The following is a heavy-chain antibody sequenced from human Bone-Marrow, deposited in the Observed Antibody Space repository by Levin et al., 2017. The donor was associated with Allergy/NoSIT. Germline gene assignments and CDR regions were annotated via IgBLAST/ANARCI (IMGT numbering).Heavy chain of an antibody. CDR3: AKGLHPPGVTAAGADS. CDR1: GFNFRDHA. CDR2: ISGSGSTT. J-gene: IGHJ4*02. D-gene: IGHD6-13*01. V-gene: IGHV3-23*01. Sequence: GGSLRLSCAGSGFNFRDHAMSWVRQAPGKGLEWVSAISGSGSTTYYVDSVKGRFTISRDNSKNTLYLQMNSLRAEDTALYYCAKGLHPPGVTAAGADSWGQGTLVTVSS.